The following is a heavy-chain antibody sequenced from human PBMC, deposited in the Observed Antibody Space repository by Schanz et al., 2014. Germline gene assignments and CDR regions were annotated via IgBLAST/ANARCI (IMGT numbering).Heavy chain of an antibody. CDR2: ISPNSGDT. CDR1: GYTFTGYH. D-gene: IGHD3-3*02. J-gene: IGHJ6*02. Sequence: QVQVIQSGPEVKKPGASVKVSCKASGYTFTGYHMHWVRQAPGQGLEWMGRISPNSGDTHSAQKFQGRVTMTWDRSISTANMELSRLRSDDTAVYYCARENKDYDSILNKFFHYGLDLWGQGTTVTVSS. CDR3: ARENKDYDSILNKFFHYGLDL. V-gene: IGHV1-2*06.